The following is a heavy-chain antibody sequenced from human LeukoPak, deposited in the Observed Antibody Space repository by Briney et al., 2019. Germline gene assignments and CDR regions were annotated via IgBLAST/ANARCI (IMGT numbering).Heavy chain of an antibody. Sequence: ASVKVSCKASGYTFTSYAMHWVRQAPGQRLEWMGWINAGNGNTKYSQKFQDRVTITRDTSASTAYMELSSLRSEDTAVYYCARLVVRGVIIQGFDYWGQGTLVTVSS. CDR1: GYTFTSYA. J-gene: IGHJ4*02. D-gene: IGHD3-10*01. V-gene: IGHV1-3*01. CDR3: ARLVVRGVIIQGFDY. CDR2: INAGNGNT.